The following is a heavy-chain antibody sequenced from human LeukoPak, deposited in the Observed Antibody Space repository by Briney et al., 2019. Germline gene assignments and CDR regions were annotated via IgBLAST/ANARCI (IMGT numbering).Heavy chain of an antibody. D-gene: IGHD4-23*01. V-gene: IGHV3-53*01. CDR2: IYSGGST. CDR1: GFTVSSNY. J-gene: IGHJ6*03. CDR3: ARSTVVTGRYYYYYMDV. Sequence: PGGSLRLSCAASGFTVSSNYMSWVRQAPGKGLEWVSVIYSGGSTYYADSVKGRFTISRDNSKNTLYLQMNSLRAEDTAVYYCARSTVVTGRYYYYYMDVWGKGPRSPSP.